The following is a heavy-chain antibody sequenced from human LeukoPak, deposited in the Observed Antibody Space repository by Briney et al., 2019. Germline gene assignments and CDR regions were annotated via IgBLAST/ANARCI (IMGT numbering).Heavy chain of an antibody. V-gene: IGHV3-48*01. CDR2: ISSSSSTI. D-gene: IGHD1-26*01. J-gene: IGHJ4*02. CDR3: ARSKELAY. CDR1: GFSFSSYG. Sequence: GGSLRLSCVVSGFSFSSYGMNWVRQAPGKGLEWVSYISSSSSTIYYADSVKGRFTISRDNAKNSLYLQMNSLRAEDTAVYYCARSKELAYWGQGTLVTVSS.